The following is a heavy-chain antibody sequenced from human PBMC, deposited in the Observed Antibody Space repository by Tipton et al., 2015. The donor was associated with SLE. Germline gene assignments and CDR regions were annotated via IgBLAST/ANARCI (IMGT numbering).Heavy chain of an antibody. V-gene: IGHV4-59*01. Sequence: LRLSCTVSGGSISNYFWSWIRQPPGRLLQYIGYISYSGSTNYNPSLRSRATISVDTSKNQFSLKVNSVTAADTAVYYCARVLGGDDPLYYFDVWGRGTLVTVSS. J-gene: IGHJ2*01. CDR1: GGSISNYF. CDR2: ISYSGST. CDR3: ARVLGGDDPLYYFDV. D-gene: IGHD2-21*01.